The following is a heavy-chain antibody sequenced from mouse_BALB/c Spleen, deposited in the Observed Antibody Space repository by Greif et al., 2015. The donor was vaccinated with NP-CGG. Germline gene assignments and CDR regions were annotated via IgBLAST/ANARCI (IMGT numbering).Heavy chain of an antibody. V-gene: IGHV1S81*02. CDR3: ARREDYYDYDGGYFDY. J-gene: IGHJ2*01. D-gene: IGHD2-4*01. CDR2: INPSNGRT. CDR1: GYTFTSYW. Sequence: QVQLQQSGAELVKPGASVKLSCKASGYTFTSYWMHWVKQRPGQGLEWIGEINPSNGRTNYNEKFKSKATLTVDKSSSTAYMQPSSLTSEDSAVYYCARREDYYDYDGGYFDYWGQGTTLTVSS.